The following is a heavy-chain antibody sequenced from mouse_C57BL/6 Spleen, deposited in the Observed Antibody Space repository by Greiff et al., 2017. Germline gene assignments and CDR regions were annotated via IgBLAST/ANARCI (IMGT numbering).Heavy chain of an antibody. J-gene: IGHJ3*01. CDR1: GYAFSSSW. Sequence: QVQLQQSGPELVKPGASVKISCKASGYAFSSSWMNWVKQRPGKGLEWIGRIYPGDGDTNYNGKFKGKATLTADKSSSTAYMQLSSLTSEDSAVYFCARGDSNYSWFAYWGQGTLVTVSA. V-gene: IGHV1-82*01. CDR3: ARGDSNYSWFAY. D-gene: IGHD2-5*01. CDR2: IYPGDGDT.